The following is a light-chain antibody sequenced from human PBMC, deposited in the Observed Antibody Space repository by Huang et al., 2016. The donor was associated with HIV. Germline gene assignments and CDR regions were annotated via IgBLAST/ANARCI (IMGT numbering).Light chain of an antibody. Sequence: ILTQSPGSLSLSPGDRVTLSCRASQSVDSGYVAWYHQKPGQSPRLIVYGTSRRASGIPSRFSGSGSGRDFSLTISGLESEDFGVYYCHQYGSSRATFGQGTKVDI. V-gene: IGKV3-20*01. J-gene: IGKJ2*01. CDR3: HQYGSSRAT. CDR1: QSVDSGY. CDR2: GTS.